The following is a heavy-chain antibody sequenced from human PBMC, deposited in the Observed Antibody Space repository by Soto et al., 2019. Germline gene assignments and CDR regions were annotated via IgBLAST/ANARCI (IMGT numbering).Heavy chain of an antibody. J-gene: IGHJ4*02. CDR3: ARHGVTIFGVVTQIDY. CDR1: GGSISSSSYY. D-gene: IGHD3-3*01. Sequence: QLQLRESGPGLVKPSETLSLTCTVSGGSISSSSYYWGWIRQPPGKGLEWIGSIYYSGSTYYNPSLKSRVTISVDTSKNQFSLKLSSVTAADTAVYYCARHGVTIFGVVTQIDYWGQGTLVTVSS. V-gene: IGHV4-39*01. CDR2: IYYSGST.